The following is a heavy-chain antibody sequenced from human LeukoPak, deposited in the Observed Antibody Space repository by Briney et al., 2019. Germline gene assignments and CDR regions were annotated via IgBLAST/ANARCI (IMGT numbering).Heavy chain of an antibody. D-gene: IGHD3-22*01. CDR2: IRSKRNGETT. CDR3: ARSTIYYDSSGYSKGIDY. V-gene: IGHV3-49*03. J-gene: IGHJ4*02. Sequence: PGRSLRLSCTASGFTFGDYAMSWLRQAPGKGLEWVGFIRSKRNGETTEYAASVKGRFTISRDDSKSIAYLQMNSLRAEDTAVYYCARSTIYYDSSGYSKGIDYWGQGTLVTVSS. CDR1: GFTFGDYA.